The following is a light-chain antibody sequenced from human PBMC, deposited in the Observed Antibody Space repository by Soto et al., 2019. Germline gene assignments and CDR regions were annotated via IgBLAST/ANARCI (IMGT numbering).Light chain of an antibody. J-gene: IGLJ1*01. CDR3: QSYGSSLSGYV. Sequence: QSVLTQPPSVSGALGQRVTTSCTGSSSKIGAGYDVHWYQQLPGTVPKLLIYGNSNRPSGVPDRFSGSKSGTSASLAITGLQAEDEADYYCQSYGSSLSGYVFGTGTKLTVL. CDR1: SSKIGAGYD. V-gene: IGLV1-40*01. CDR2: GNS.